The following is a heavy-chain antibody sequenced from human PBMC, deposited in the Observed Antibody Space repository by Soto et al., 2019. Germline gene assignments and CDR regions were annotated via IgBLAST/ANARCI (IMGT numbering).Heavy chain of an antibody. D-gene: IGHD2-2*01. CDR1: GGTFSSYA. V-gene: IGHV1-69*13. J-gene: IGHJ4*02. Sequence: GASVKVSCKASGGTFSSYAISWVRQAPGQGLEWMGGIIPIFGTANYAQKFQGRVTITADESTSTAYMELSSLRSEDTAVYYCARLIGYCSSTSCQPFDYWGQGTLVTVSS. CDR2: IIPIFGTA. CDR3: ARLIGYCSSTSCQPFDY.